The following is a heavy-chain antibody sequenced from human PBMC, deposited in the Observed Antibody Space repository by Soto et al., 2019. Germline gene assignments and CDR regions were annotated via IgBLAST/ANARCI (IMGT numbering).Heavy chain of an antibody. V-gene: IGHV6-1*01. CDR1: GDSFSTNSAT. D-gene: IGHD2-8*01. Sequence: PSQTLSLTCAISGDSFSTNSATLDWIRQSPSRGLEWLGRTYYRSKWYNDYAVSVKGRITINPDTSNNQLSLQLNSVTPDDTAVYYCARLIGNSWLDSWGQGTLVTVSS. CDR3: ARLIGNSWLDS. J-gene: IGHJ5*01. CDR2: TYYRSKWYN.